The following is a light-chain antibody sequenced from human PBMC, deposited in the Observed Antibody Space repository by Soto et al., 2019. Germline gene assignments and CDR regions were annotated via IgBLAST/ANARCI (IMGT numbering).Light chain of an antibody. V-gene: IGLV2-14*01. CDR2: DVS. Sequence: QSVLTQPASVSGSTGQSITISCTGTSSDVGYSNYVSWYQQLPGKAPKLMIYDVSDRPSGVSNRFSGSKSGSTAFLTISGLQAEDEADYYCSSYTSSSLYVFGTGTKVTVL. J-gene: IGLJ1*01. CDR3: SSYTSSSLYV. CDR1: SSDVGYSNY.